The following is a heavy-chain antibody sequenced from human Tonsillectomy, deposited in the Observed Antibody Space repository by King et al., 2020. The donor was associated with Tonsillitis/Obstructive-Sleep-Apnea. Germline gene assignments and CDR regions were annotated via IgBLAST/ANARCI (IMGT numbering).Heavy chain of an antibody. Sequence: VQLVESGGGLVQPGGSLRLSCAASGFTFSNYWMTWVRQAPGKGLEWVANIKQDGSVKHYVDSAEGRFTISRDNAKNSLHRQMNSLRAEETAVYYCARDDGYCNTTRCYDAFDIWGQGTKVTVST. CDR1: GFTFSNYW. J-gene: IGHJ3*02. V-gene: IGHV3-7*04. CDR2: IKQDGSVK. CDR3: ARDDGYCNTTRCYDAFDI. D-gene: IGHD2-2*01.